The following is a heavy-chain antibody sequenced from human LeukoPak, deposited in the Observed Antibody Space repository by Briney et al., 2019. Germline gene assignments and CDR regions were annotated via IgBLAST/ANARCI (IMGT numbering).Heavy chain of an antibody. Sequence: GASLRVSSKASGGTFSSYAISWVRQAPGQGREWMRGIIPIFGTANYAQKFQGRVTITADKSTSTAYMELSSLRSEDTAVCYCARQTTMVRGVFDAFDIWGQGTMVTVSS. J-gene: IGHJ3*02. CDR3: ARQTTMVRGVFDAFDI. CDR2: IIPIFGTA. V-gene: IGHV1-69*06. D-gene: IGHD3-10*01. CDR1: GGTFSSYA.